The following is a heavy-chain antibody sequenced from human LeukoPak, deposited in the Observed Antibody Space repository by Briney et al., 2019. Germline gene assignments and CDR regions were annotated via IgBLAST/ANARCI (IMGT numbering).Heavy chain of an antibody. CDR2: ISSSSSYI. CDR3: ARVAAAGSDAFDI. J-gene: IGHJ3*02. CDR1: GFTFSSYS. Sequence: GGSLRLSCAASGFTFSSYSMNWVRPAPGKGLEWVSSISSSSSYIYYADSVKGRFTISRDNAKNSLYLQMNSLRAEDTAVYYCARVAAAGSDAFDIWGQGTMVTVSS. D-gene: IGHD6-13*01. V-gene: IGHV3-21*01.